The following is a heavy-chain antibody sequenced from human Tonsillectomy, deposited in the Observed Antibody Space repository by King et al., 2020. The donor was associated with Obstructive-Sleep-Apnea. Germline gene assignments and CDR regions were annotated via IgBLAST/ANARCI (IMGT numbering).Heavy chain of an antibody. J-gene: IGHJ4*02. D-gene: IGHD5-18*01. V-gene: IGHV3-74*01. Sequence: VQLVESGGGLVQPGGSLRLSCAASGFTFSSYWMHWVRQAPGKGLVWVSRINSDGSSTSYADSVKGRFTISRDDAKNTLYLQMNSLRAEDTAVYYCAREVEDTAMVGLDYWGQGTLVTVSS. CDR2: INSDGSST. CDR3: AREVEDTAMVGLDY. CDR1: GFTFSSYW.